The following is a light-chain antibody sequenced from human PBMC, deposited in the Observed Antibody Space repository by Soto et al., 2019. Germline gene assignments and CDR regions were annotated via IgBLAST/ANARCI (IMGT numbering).Light chain of an antibody. CDR1: QSVTTN. CDR3: HQRSKWPLT. Sequence: EVVMTQSPATLSVSPGERVTFSCRASQSVTTNLAWYQHKPGQSPRLLISGASTGTSGIPPRFSGSGSGTDFTLTISSLEPEDFAVYHCHQRSKWPLTFGGGTKVDIK. V-gene: IGKV3-11*01. CDR2: GAS. J-gene: IGKJ4*01.